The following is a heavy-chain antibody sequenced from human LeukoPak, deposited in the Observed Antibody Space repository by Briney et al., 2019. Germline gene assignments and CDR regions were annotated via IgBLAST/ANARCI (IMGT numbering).Heavy chain of an antibody. V-gene: IGHV1-46*01. Sequence: GASVKVSCKASGCTFTCYYMHWVRQAPGQGLEWMGIINPSGGSTSYAQKFQGRVTMTRDMSTSTVYMELSSLRSEDTAVYYCASLEYSSSHAFDIWGQGTMVTVSS. J-gene: IGHJ3*02. CDR3: ASLEYSSSHAFDI. D-gene: IGHD6-6*01. CDR2: INPSGGST. CDR1: GCTFTCYY.